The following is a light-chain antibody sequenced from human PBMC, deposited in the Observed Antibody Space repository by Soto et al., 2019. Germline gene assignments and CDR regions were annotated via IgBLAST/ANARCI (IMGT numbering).Light chain of an antibody. Sequence: IMLWHSRGTLSLYKGERATLSCRADRSVSDTLLTWFQQKPGQAPRLLIYGASTRATGIPARFSGSGSGTEFTLNINCLQSEDFAVYYCQLYNNWLRTFCEGSKVDVK. J-gene: IGKJ1*01. CDR3: QLYNNWLRT. V-gene: IGKV3-15*01. CDR2: GAS. CDR1: RSVSDTL.